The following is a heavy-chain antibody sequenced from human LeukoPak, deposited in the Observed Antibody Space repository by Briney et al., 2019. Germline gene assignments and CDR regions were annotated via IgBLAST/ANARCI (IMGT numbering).Heavy chain of an antibody. Sequence: SSVNVSCKASRYMFTRYFIHWMGQAPGLGLEWIGIINPSDGGTTYAQKFRDRVTMTRDTSTSTVYMDLKSLRSEDTTVYLCAAYGSGNDTHIDYWGQGTLVTVSS. CDR1: RYMFTRYF. CDR3: AAYGSGNDTHIDY. J-gene: IGHJ4*02. D-gene: IGHD3-10*01. V-gene: IGHV1-46*03. CDR2: INPSDGGT.